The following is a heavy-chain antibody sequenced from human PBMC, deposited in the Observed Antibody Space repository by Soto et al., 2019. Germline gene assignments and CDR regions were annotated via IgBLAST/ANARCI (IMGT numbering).Heavy chain of an antibody. CDR2: ITSDGSST. V-gene: IGHV3-74*01. CDR3: ARRGAVAGLHY. D-gene: IGHD6-19*01. CDR1: GFTFSSYC. Sequence: EVQLVESGGGLVQPGGSLRVSCAASGFTFSSYCMHWVRQAPGKGLVWVSRITSDGSSTSYADSVKGRFTISRDNAKNTLYLQMNSLRAEDTAIYYCARRGAVAGLHYWGQGTLVTGSS. J-gene: IGHJ4*02.